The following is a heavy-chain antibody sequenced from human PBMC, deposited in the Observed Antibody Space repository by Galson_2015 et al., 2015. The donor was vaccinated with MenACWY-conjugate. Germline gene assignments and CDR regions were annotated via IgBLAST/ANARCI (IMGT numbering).Heavy chain of an antibody. CDR1: GFTFSKCV. J-gene: IGHJ3*02. V-gene: IGHV3-23*01. CDR3: ARGANYYDSSGKRYDAFDI. Sequence: SLRLSCAASGFTFSKCVMSWVRQAPGKGLEWVSGISGSGGDIDYADSVKGRFTISRDNSKSTVYLQMNSLRAEDTAVYHCARGANYYDSSGKRYDAFDIWGQGTMVTVSS. CDR2: ISGSGGDI. D-gene: IGHD3-22*01.